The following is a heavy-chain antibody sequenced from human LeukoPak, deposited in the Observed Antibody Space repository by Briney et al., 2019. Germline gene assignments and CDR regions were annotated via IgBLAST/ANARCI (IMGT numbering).Heavy chain of an antibody. CDR1: GYSISSGYY. D-gene: IGHD6-13*01. CDR2: IYHSGST. V-gene: IGHV4-38-2*02. Sequence: PSETLSLTCTVSGYSISSGYYWGWIRQPPGKGLEWIGSIYHSGSTYYNPSLKSRVTISVDTSKNQFSLKLSSVTAADTAVYYCARRRIAGVVDYWGQGTLVTVSS. J-gene: IGHJ4*02. CDR3: ARRRIAGVVDY.